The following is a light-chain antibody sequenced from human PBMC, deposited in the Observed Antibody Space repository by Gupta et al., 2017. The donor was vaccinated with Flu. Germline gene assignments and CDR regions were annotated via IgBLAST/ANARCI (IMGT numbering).Light chain of an antibody. CDR1: SSNIGSDT. J-gene: IGLJ3*02. Sequence: QSVLTQPPSASGTPGQRVTISCSGSSSNIGSDTVSWYQQLPGTAPKLLIYNDNERPSGVPDRFSGSKSGTSGSLVISGLQSEDEATYYCASWDDNLGWVFGGGTNLTVL. CDR3: ASWDDNLGWV. V-gene: IGLV1-44*01. CDR2: NDN.